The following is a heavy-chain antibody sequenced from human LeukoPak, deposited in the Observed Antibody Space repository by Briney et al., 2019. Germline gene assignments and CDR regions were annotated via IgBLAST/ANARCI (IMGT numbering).Heavy chain of an antibody. V-gene: IGHV1-69-2*01. J-gene: IGHJ4*02. CDR2: VDPEDGET. Sequence: ASVKISCKVSGYTFTDYYMHWVQQAPGKGLEWMGLVDPEDGETIYAEKFQGRVTITADTSTDTAYMELSSLRSEDTAVYYCATGRYCSGGGCYLDYWGQGTLVTVSS. D-gene: IGHD2-15*01. CDR3: ATGRYCSGGGCYLDY. CDR1: GYTFTDYY.